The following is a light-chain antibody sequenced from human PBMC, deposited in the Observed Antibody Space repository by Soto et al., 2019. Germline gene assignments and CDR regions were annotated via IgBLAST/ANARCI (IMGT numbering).Light chain of an antibody. V-gene: IGKV1-39*01. Sequence: DIPLTQSPFFLSAFVGDSVTITCRASQGISNSLNWYQKKPGKAPNLLIYGTSGVHSGVPSRFSGSGSGTDFNLTISSLQREDFATYYCQQSYSSSWTFGQGTKVDIK. CDR1: QGISNS. CDR2: GTS. J-gene: IGKJ1*01. CDR3: QQSYSSSWT.